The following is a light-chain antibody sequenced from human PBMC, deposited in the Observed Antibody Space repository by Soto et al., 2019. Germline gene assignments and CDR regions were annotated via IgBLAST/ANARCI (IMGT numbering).Light chain of an antibody. V-gene: IGLV1-44*01. CDR3: AAWDDGLNGWV. J-gene: IGLJ3*02. CDR2: NNN. Sequence: QPVLTQPPSASGTPGQRVTISCSGSSSNIGRNTVTWYQQLPGTAPKLLISNNNQRPSGVPDRFSASKSGTSASLAISGLRSEDETDYYCAAWDDGLNGWVFGGGTKLTVL. CDR1: SSNIGRNT.